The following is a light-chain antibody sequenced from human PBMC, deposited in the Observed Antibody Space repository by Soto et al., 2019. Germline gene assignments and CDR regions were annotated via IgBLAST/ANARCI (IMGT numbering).Light chain of an antibody. V-gene: IGKV1-5*03. CDR3: QQYSTYLWT. CDR2: QAS. CDR1: QNIRTW. Sequence: DLQMTQSPSTLSASVGDRVTMTCRASQNIRTWLAWYQQKPGKAPRLLMYQASSLKSGVPSRFSGSGSETEFTLTITSLQPDDTATYFCQQYSTYLWTFGQGTKVDVK. J-gene: IGKJ1*01.